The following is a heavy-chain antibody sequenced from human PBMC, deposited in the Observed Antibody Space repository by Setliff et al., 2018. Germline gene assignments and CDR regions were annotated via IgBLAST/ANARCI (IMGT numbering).Heavy chain of an antibody. CDR1: GGSISSSSYY. Sequence: SETLSLTCTVSGGSISSSSYYWGWIRQPPGKGLEWIGSIYYSGSTYYNPSLKSRVTISVDTSKNQFSLKLSSVTAADTAVYYCASVVEDYYDSSGYFLPSYYFDYWGQGTRVTVSS. CDR2: IYYSGST. CDR3: ASVVEDYYDSSGYFLPSYYFDY. D-gene: IGHD3-22*01. J-gene: IGHJ4*02. V-gene: IGHV4-39*07.